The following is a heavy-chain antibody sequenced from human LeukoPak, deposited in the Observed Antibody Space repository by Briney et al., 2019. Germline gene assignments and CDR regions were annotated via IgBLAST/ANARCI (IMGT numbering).Heavy chain of an antibody. J-gene: IGHJ5*02. D-gene: IGHD3-22*01. CDR3: ARDLLHYYDSSGYPTP. CDR1: GFTVSSNY. V-gene: IGHV3-53*04. Sequence: PGGSLRLSCAASGFTVSSNYMSWVRQAPGKGLEWVSVIYSGGSTYYADSVKGRSTISRHNSKNTLYLQMNSLRAEDTAVYYCARDLLHYYDSSGYPTPWGQGTLVTVSS. CDR2: IYSGGST.